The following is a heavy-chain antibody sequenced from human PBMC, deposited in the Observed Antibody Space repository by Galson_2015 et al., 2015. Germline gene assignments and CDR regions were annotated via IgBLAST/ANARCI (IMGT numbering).Heavy chain of an antibody. Sequence: SLRLSCAVSGFTFGSYAMNWVRQAPGKGPEWLSYISPGGNTIYYADSVKGRFTISRDDARNSLFLQMNSLRDEDTAVYYCAREGIAVGSPPGDYWGQGTLVTVSA. CDR3: AREGIAVGSPPGDY. V-gene: IGHV3-48*02. J-gene: IGHJ4*02. CDR2: ISPGGNTI. D-gene: IGHD6-19*01. CDR1: GFTFGSYA.